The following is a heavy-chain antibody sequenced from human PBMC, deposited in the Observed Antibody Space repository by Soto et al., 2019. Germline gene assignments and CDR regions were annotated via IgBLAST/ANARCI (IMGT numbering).Heavy chain of an antibody. CDR3: ARVRCSGGSCYPNDAFDI. CDR2: IIPIFGTA. CDR1: GGTFSSYA. D-gene: IGHD2-15*01. J-gene: IGHJ3*02. Sequence: VQLVQSGAEVKKPGSSVKVSCKASGGTFSSYAISWVRQAPGQGLEWMGGIIPIFGTANYAQKFQGRVTITADKSTSTAYMELSSLRSEDTAVYYCARVRCSGGSCYPNDAFDIWGQGTMVTVSS. V-gene: IGHV1-69*06.